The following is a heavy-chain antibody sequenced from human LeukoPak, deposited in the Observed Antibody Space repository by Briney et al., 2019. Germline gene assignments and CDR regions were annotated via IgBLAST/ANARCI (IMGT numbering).Heavy chain of an antibody. V-gene: IGHV1-46*01. Sequence: ASVKVSCKASGYTFTSYYMHWVRQAPGQGLEWMGMINPSGGSTRYAQKFQGRVTMTRDTSTSTVYMELSSLRSEDTAVYYCARNPVTTKYFDYWGQGTLVTVSS. J-gene: IGHJ4*02. D-gene: IGHD4-17*01. CDR1: GYTFTSYY. CDR3: ARNPVTTKYFDY. CDR2: INPSGGST.